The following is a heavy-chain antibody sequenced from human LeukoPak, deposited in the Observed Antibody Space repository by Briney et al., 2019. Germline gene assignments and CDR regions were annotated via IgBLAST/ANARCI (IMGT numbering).Heavy chain of an antibody. CDR2: ISGSGGRT. V-gene: IGHV3-23*01. J-gene: IGHJ5*02. D-gene: IGHD4-11*01. CDR3: AKGAGGVTSVLQAPNNWFDP. Sequence: PGGALRLSFAASGFTFSNYAMSWVRPAPGRGLELVSAISGSGGRTYYADSVKGRFTISRDNSKNTLFLQMNSLRAEDTAVYYCAKGAGGVTSVLQAPNNWFDPWGQGTLVTVSS. CDR1: GFTFSNYA.